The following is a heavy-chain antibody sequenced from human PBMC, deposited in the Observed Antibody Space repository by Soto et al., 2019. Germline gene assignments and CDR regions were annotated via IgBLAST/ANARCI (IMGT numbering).Heavy chain of an antibody. V-gene: IGHV4-38-2*01. CDR3: AGLTTTVTTSTDSYYFDY. J-gene: IGHJ4*02. D-gene: IGHD4-4*01. CDR2: IYHSGST. Sequence: SETLSLTCAVSGYSISSGDYWGWIRQPPGKGLEWIGSIYHSGSTYYNPSLKSRVTISVDTSKNQFSLKLSSVTAADTAVYSCAGLTTTVTTSTDSYYFDYWGQGTLVT. CDR1: GYSISSGDY.